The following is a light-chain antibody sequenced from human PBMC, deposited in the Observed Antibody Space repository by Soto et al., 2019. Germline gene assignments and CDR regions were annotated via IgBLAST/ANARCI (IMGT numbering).Light chain of an antibody. V-gene: IGKV1-5*01. J-gene: IGKJ1*01. CDR3: QQYNSYST. CDR1: QSISNW. Sequence: DIQMTQSPSTLPASVGDRVTITCRASQSISNWLAWYQQKPGKAPKLLIYDASSLESGVPSRFSGGGFGAEFTLTISSLQPDDFGTYYCQQYNSYSTFGQGTKVDI. CDR2: DAS.